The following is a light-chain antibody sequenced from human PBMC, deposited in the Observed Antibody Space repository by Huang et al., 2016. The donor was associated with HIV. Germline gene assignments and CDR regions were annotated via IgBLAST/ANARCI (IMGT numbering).Light chain of an antibody. CDR2: DAS. CDR1: QSVSSY. Sequence: EIVLTQSPATLSLSPGERATRACRASQSVSSYLACYQQKPGQAPRLLIYDASNRATGLPARFSGSGSGTDFTLTISSLEPEDFAVYYCQQRSNWPTFGQGTKVEIK. CDR3: QQRSNWPT. J-gene: IGKJ1*01. V-gene: IGKV3-11*01.